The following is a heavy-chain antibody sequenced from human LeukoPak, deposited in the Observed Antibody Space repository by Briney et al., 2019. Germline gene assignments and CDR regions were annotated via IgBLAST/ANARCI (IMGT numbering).Heavy chain of an antibody. CDR1: GFTFSSYA. D-gene: IGHD6-19*01. J-gene: IGHJ4*02. CDR3: ARDHATIAVAGIEAY. Sequence: GGSLRLSCAASGFTFSSYAMHWVRQDPGKGLEWVAVISYDGSNKYYADSVKGRFTISRDNSKNTLYLQMNSLRAEDTAVYYCARDHATIAVAGIEAYWGQGTLVTVSS. CDR2: ISYDGSNK. V-gene: IGHV3-30*04.